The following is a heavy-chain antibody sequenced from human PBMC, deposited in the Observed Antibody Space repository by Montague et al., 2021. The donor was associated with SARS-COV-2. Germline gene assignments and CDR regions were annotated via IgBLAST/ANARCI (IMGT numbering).Heavy chain of an antibody. CDR1: GGSISSYY. J-gene: IGHJ6*02. V-gene: IGHV4-59*01. Sequence: SETLSLTCTVSGGSISSYYWSWIRQPPGKGLEWIGYTYYSGSTNYNPSLKSRVTISVDTSKNQFSLKLSSVTAADTAVYYCARAGWAVAVTYYYYGMDVWGQGTTVTVSS. CDR2: TYYSGST. D-gene: IGHD6-19*01. CDR3: ARAGWAVAVTYYYYGMDV.